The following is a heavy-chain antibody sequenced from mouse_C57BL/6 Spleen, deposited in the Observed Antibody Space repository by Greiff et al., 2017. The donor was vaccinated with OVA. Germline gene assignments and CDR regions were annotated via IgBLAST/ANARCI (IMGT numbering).Heavy chain of an antibody. CDR2: IYPGDGDT. CDR1: GYAFSSYW. V-gene: IGHV1-80*01. D-gene: IGHD1-1*01. J-gene: IGHJ2*01. CDR3: ARRDYYGSSNFDY. Sequence: VQLQQSGAELVKPGASVKISCKASGYAFSSYWVNWVKQRPGKGLEWIGQIYPGDGDTNYNGKFKGKATLTADKSSSTAYMQLSSLTSEDSAVYFCARRDYYGSSNFDYWGQGTTLTVSS.